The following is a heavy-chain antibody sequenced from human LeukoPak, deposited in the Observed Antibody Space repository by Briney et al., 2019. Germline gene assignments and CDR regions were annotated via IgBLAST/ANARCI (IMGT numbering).Heavy chain of an antibody. CDR3: ARDRTSSTSCPEMDV. CDR2: ISISGSTI. J-gene: IGHJ6*04. CDR1: GFTFRDYY. D-gene: IGHD2-2*01. Sequence: GGSLRLSCAASGFTFRDYYMSWIRQAPGQGLEWVSYISISGSTIYYADSVKGRFTISRDNAKNSLYLQMNSLRAEDTAVYYCARDRTSSTSCPEMDVWGKGTTVTVSS. V-gene: IGHV3-11*04.